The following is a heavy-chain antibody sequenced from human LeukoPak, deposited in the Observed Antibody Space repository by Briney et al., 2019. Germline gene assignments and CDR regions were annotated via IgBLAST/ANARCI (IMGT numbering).Heavy chain of an antibody. Sequence: GGSLRLSCAASGFTFSSYAMSWVRQAPGKGLEWVSAISGSGGSTYYADSVKGRFTISRDNSKNTLYLQMNSLRAEDTAVYYCAKSSGVTIFEVVDNAFDIWGQGTMVTVSS. V-gene: IGHV3-23*01. CDR2: ISGSGGST. J-gene: IGHJ3*02. CDR1: GFTFSSYA. D-gene: IGHD3-3*01. CDR3: AKSSGVTIFEVVDNAFDI.